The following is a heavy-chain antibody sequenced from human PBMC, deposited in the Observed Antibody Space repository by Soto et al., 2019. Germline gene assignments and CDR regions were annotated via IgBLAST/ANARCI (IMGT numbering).Heavy chain of an antibody. Sequence: PGGSLRLSCSASGFTFSSYGMHWFRQAPGKGLEWVAVISYDGSNKYYADSVKGRFTISRDNSKNTLYLQMNSLRAEDTAVYYCAKDLLVGATTHYYYGMDVWGQGTTVTVSS. CDR1: GFTFSSYG. J-gene: IGHJ6*02. CDR2: ISYDGSNK. CDR3: AKDLLVGATTHYYYGMDV. D-gene: IGHD1-26*01. V-gene: IGHV3-30*18.